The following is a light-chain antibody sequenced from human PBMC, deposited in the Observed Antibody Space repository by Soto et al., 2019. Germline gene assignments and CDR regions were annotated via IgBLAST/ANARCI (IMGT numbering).Light chain of an antibody. CDR1: SSDVGGYNY. Sequence: QSALTRPPSASGSPGQSVTISCTGTSSDVGGYNYVSWYQQHPGKAPKLMIYEVSKRPSGVPDRFSGSKSGNTASLTVSGLQAEDEADYYCSSYAGSNILYVFGTGTKLTVL. J-gene: IGLJ1*01. CDR3: SSYAGSNILYV. CDR2: EVS. V-gene: IGLV2-8*01.